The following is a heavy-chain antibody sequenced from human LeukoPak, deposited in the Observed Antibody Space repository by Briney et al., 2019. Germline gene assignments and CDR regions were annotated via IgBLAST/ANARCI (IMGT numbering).Heavy chain of an antibody. CDR2: IYYSGST. Sequence: PSETLSLTCTVSGGSISSYYWSWIRQPPGKGLEWIGYIYYSGSTNYNPSLKSRVTISVDTSKNQFSLKLSSVTAADTAVYYCARGLPPRRSFDYWGQGTLVTVSS. D-gene: IGHD2-15*01. CDR1: GGSISSYY. J-gene: IGHJ4*02. V-gene: IGHV4-59*01. CDR3: ARGLPPRRSFDY.